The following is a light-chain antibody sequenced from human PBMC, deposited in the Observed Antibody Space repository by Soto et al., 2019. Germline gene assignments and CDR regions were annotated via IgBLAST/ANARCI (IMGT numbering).Light chain of an antibody. CDR1: QSILYSSNNKNY. J-gene: IGKJ1*01. Sequence: DIVMTQSPDSLAVSLGERATINCKSSQSILYSSNNKNYLAWYQQKPGQPPKLLIYWASTRESGVPDRFSGSGSGTDFTLTISSLQAEDVAVYYCQLYYNSWTFGQGTKVDI. CDR2: WAS. CDR3: QLYYNSWT. V-gene: IGKV4-1*01.